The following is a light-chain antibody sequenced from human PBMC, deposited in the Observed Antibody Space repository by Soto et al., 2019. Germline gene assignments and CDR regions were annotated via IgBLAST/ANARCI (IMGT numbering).Light chain of an antibody. CDR2: DVS. CDR3: QQYNNYLWS. CDR1: QSLSRW. V-gene: IGKV1-5*01. J-gene: IGKJ1*01. Sequence: DIQLTQSPSTLSASVGDRVTITCRASQSLSRWLAWYQEKPGQAPKLLIYDVSNLKIGVPSRFSGSGSGTEFTLTISSLQPDDFATYYCQQYNNYLWSFGQGTKVEIK.